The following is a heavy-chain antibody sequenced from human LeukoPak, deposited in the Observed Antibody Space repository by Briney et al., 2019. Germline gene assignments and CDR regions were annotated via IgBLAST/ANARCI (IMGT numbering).Heavy chain of an antibody. V-gene: IGHV1-69*05. CDR1: GGTFSSYA. Sequence: GAPVKVSCKASGGTFSSYAISWGRQAPGQELEWMGGIIPIFGTANYAQKFQGTVTITTDESTSTAYMELGSLRSEDTAVYYCARDLDYGDSLLGYWGQGTLVTVSS. CDR2: IIPIFGTA. J-gene: IGHJ4*02. D-gene: IGHD4-17*01. CDR3: ARDLDYGDSLLGY.